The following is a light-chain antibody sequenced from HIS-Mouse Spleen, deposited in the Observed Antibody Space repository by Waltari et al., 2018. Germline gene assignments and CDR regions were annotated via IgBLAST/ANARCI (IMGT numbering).Light chain of an antibody. CDR1: SSNIGSNY. CDR2: RNK. Sequence: QSVLTQPPSASGTPGQRVTISCSGSSSNIGSNYVYWYQQLPGTAPKLPIYRNKKRPAGVPDRFSGSKSGTSASRAISGLRSEDEADYYCAAWDDSLSGVFGGGTKLTVL. V-gene: IGLV1-47*01. J-gene: IGLJ2*01. CDR3: AAWDDSLSGV.